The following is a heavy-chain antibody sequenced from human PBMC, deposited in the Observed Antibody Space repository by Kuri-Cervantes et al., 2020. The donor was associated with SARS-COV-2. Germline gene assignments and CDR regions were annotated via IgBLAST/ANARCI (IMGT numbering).Heavy chain of an antibody. V-gene: IGHV5-51*01. Sequence: KVSCKGSGYRFTTYWIGWVRQRPEIGLEWMGSIYPGDADIRHSPTFQGQVTMSADKSISTAYLQWSSLKASDTAMYYCAGVRGVVPAAMADYWGQGTLVTVSS. CDR3: AGVRGVVPAAMADY. D-gene: IGHD2-2*01. CDR1: GYRFTTYW. J-gene: IGHJ4*02. CDR2: IYPGDADI.